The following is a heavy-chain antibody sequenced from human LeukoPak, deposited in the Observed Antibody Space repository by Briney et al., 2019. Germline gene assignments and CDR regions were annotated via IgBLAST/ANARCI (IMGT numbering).Heavy chain of an antibody. CDR3: ARTTMVRGTYYMDV. CDR2: IYYSGST. Sequence: SETLSLTCTVSGGSISSSSSYWGWIRQPPGKGLEWIGSIYYSGSTYYNPSLKSRVTISVDTSKNQFSLKLSSVTAADTAVYYCARTTMVRGTYYMDVWGKGTTVTISS. D-gene: IGHD3-10*01. CDR1: GGSISSSSSY. J-gene: IGHJ6*03. V-gene: IGHV4-39*07.